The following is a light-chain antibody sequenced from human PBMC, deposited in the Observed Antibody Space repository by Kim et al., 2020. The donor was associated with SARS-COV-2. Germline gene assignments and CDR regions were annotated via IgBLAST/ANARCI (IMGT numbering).Light chain of an antibody. J-gene: IGLJ3*02. V-gene: IGLV3-25*03. CDR3: QTADSSGTWV. CDR1: ALPKQY. Sequence: VSPGLTARIICSGDALPKQYAYWFQQRSGQAPRLVMFKDSERPSGIPERFSGSGSGTTVTLTISGVQPEDEADYYCQTADSSGTWVFGGGTQLTVL. CDR2: KDS.